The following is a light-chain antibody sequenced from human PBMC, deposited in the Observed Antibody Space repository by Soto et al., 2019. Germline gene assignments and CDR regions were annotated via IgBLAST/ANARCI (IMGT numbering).Light chain of an antibody. V-gene: IGLV1-44*01. CDR3: AAWDDSLSGPV. J-gene: IGLJ3*02. CDR2: GNN. CDR1: SSNIGRNT. Sequence: QSALTQPPSASGTPGQRVTISCSGSSSNIGRNTVNWYQQFPGTAPKLLIYGNNQRPSGVPDRFYGSKSGTSASLAISGRQSEDEADYYCAAWDDSLSGPVFGGGTKVTVL.